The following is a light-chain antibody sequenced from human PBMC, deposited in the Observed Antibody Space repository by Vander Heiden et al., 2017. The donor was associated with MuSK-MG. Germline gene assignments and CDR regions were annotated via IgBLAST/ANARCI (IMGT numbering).Light chain of an antibody. V-gene: IGLV1-51*02. CDR1: SSTIGNND. CDR3: GTWDSSLSVV. Sequence: QSVLTQPPSVSAAPGQKVTISCSGSSSTIGNNDVSWYQQLPGTAPKLLIYENNKRPSGIPDRFSGSKSGTSATLGITGLQTGDEADYYCGTWDSSLSVVFGGGTKLTVL. CDR2: ENN. J-gene: IGLJ2*01.